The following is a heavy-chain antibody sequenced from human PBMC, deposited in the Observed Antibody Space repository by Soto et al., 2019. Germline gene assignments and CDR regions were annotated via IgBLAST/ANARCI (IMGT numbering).Heavy chain of an antibody. J-gene: IGHJ4*02. CDR3: ARDVSGQASYYFDY. D-gene: IGHD6-19*01. CDR2: IKQDGSEK. Sequence: GGSLRLSCAASGFTFSSYWMSWVRQAPGKGLEWVANIKQDGSEKYYVDSVKGRFTISRDNAKNSLYLQMNSLRAEDTAVYYCARDVSGQASYYFDYWGQGTLVTVSS. V-gene: IGHV3-7*03. CDR1: GFTFSSYW.